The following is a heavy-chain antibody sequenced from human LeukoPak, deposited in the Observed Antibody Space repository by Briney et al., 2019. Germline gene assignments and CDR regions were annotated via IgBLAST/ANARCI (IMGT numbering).Heavy chain of an antibody. CDR2: IYTSGST. CDR1: GGSISSYY. Sequence: PSETLSLTCTVSGGSISSYYWSWIRQPAGKGLEWIGRIYTSGSTNYNPSLKSRVTMSVDTSKNQFSLKLSSVTAADTAVYYCARGTDHFTIFGVVRAVFDYWGQGTLVTVSS. V-gene: IGHV4-4*07. J-gene: IGHJ4*02. D-gene: IGHD3-3*01. CDR3: ARGTDHFTIFGVVRAVFDY.